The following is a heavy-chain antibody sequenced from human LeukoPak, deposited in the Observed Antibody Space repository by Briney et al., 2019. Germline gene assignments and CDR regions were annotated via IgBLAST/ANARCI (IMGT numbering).Heavy chain of an antibody. CDR3: ARTLAESGNYFDY. Sequence: QTGGSLRLSCAASGFTGSYNYMNWVRQAPGKGLEWVSIIYSGGSTYYADSVKGRFTISRDNSKNTVYLQMNSLRAEDTAVYYCARTLAESGNYFDYWGLGTLVSVSS. CDR2: IYSGGST. V-gene: IGHV3-53*01. J-gene: IGHJ4*02. D-gene: IGHD2-15*01. CDR1: GFTGSYNY.